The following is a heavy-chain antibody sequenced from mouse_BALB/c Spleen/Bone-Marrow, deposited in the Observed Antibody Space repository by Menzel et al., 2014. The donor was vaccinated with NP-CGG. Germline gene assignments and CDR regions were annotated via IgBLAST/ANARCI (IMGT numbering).Heavy chain of an antibody. Sequence: EVHLVESGAELVKPGASVKLSCTASGFNIKDTYMHWVKQRPEQGLEWIGRIDPASGNTKFDPKFQGKATIASDTPSNTAYLQLSSLTSEDTAVYYCAAYYYVSSYGFAYWGQGTLVTGSA. CDR3: AAYYYVSSYGFAY. CDR2: IDPASGNT. V-gene: IGHV14-3*02. D-gene: IGHD1-1*01. J-gene: IGHJ3*01. CDR1: GFNIKDTY.